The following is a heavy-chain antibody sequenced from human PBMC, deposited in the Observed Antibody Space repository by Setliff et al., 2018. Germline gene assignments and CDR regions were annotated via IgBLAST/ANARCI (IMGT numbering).Heavy chain of an antibody. Sequence: SVKVSCKASGGTFSSFAISWVRQAPGQGLEWMGGIIPFFATTNYAQQFQGRVTITTDESTSTAYMELSSLRSEDTAVYYCAREKVVVVSATSYHYYMDVWGKGTTVTVSS. V-gene: IGHV1-69*05. D-gene: IGHD2-15*01. J-gene: IGHJ6*03. CDR1: GGTFSSFA. CDR2: IIPFFATT. CDR3: AREKVVVVSATSYHYYMDV.